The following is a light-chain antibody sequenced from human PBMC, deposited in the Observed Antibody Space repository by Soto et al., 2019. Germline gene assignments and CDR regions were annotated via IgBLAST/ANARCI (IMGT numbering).Light chain of an antibody. CDR2: DVT. V-gene: IGLV2-14*01. CDR3: ASYNDYKPLVT. J-gene: IGLJ2*01. Sequence: QSVLRQPASVSGSPGHSIAISCTGSSSDIGAYNYVSWYQHHPGKAPKLIIYDVTSRPSGVSSRFSGAKSGNAASLIISGLQPEDEADYFCASYNDYKPLVTFGGGTQLTVL. CDR1: SSDIGAYNY.